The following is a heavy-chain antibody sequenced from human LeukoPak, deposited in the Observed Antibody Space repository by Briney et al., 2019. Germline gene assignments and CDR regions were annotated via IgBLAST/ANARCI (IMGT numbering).Heavy chain of an antibody. CDR3: AAALDYGGEPDAFDI. J-gene: IGHJ3*02. V-gene: IGHV1-69*05. D-gene: IGHD4-23*01. CDR2: IIPIFGTA. CDR1: GGTFSSYA. Sequence: SVKVSCKASGGTFSSYAISWVRQAPGQGLEWMGGIIPIFGTANYAQKFQERVTITRDMSTSTAYMELSSLRSEDTAVYYCAAALDYGGEPDAFDIWGQGTMVTVSS.